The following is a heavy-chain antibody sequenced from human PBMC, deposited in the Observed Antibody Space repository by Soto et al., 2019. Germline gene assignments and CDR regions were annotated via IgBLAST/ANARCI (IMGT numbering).Heavy chain of an antibody. CDR1: GFTFSSYG. V-gene: IGHV3-30*18. D-gene: IGHD6-13*01. CDR2: ISYDGSNK. Sequence: GGSLTLSCAASGFTFSSYGMHWVRQAPGKGLEWVAVISYDGSNKYYADSVKGRFTISRDNSKNTLYLQMNSLRAEDTAVYYCAKDLIRGIAAAGTDDHYYYYMDVWGKGTTVTVSS. J-gene: IGHJ6*03. CDR3: AKDLIRGIAAAGTDDHYYYYMDV.